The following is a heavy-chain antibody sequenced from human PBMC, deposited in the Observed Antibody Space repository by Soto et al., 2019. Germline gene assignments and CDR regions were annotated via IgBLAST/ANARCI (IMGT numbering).Heavy chain of an antibody. CDR1: CASINNNDYY. CDR3: ARMSYFYDKWYFDL. Sequence: ASETLSLTCTFSCASINNNDYYWGWIRQTPGKGLEWIGYVYYSGTTDYIPSLKSRLSMSIDKSQNQFTLKLNSVTAADTATYYCARMSYFYDKWYFDLWGRGTLVTVSS. V-gene: IGHV4-30-4*01. J-gene: IGHJ2*01. D-gene: IGHD3-22*01. CDR2: VYYSGTT.